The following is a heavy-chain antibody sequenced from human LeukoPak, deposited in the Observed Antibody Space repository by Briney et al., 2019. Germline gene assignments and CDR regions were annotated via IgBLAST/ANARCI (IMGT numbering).Heavy chain of an antibody. D-gene: IGHD3-10*01. V-gene: IGHV3-48*01. CDR1: GFTFSSYS. Sequence: GGSLRLSCAASGFTFSSYSMNWVRQAPGKGLEWVSYISSSSSTIYYADSVKGRFTISRDNSKNTLYLQMNSLRAEDTAVYYCAKDRMYTMVRGVIKGDYWGQGTLVTVSS. J-gene: IGHJ4*02. CDR3: AKDRMYTMVRGVIKGDY. CDR2: ISSSSSTI.